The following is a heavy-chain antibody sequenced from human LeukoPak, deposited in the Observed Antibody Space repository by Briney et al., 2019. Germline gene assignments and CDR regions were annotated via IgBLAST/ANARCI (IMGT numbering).Heavy chain of an antibody. D-gene: IGHD4-11*01. J-gene: IGHJ5*02. CDR3: AKRDYRGWFDP. CDR2: ISGSGGSA. Sequence: GGSLRLSCAASEFTFSSYAMSWVRQAPGKGLEWVSVISGSGGSAYYADSVKGRFTISRDNSENTLYLQLNSLRAEDTAVYYCAKRDYRGWFDPWGQGTLVTVSS. CDR1: EFTFSSYA. V-gene: IGHV3-23*01.